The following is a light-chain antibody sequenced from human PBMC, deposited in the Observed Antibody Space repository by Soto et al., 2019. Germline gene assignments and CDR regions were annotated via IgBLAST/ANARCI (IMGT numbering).Light chain of an antibody. V-gene: IGLV2-14*01. J-gene: IGLJ1*01. CDR1: SGDIGDYNY. CDR3: CSYTRSGTLI. Sequence: QSALTQPASVSGSPGQSSTISCVSTSGDIGDYNYVSWYQQHPGKVPKVIIYDVSNRPSGVSYRFSGTKSGNTASLTVSGLQAEDEADYYCCSYTRSGTLIFGTGTKVTV. CDR2: DVS.